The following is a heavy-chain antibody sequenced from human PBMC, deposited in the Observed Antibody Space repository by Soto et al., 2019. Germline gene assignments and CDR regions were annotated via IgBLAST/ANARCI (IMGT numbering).Heavy chain of an antibody. D-gene: IGHD4-4*01. CDR3: ARAPTITTIFDH. CDR1: GFTINSNY. Sequence: PGGSLRLSCAASGFTINSNYMSWVRQAPGKGLEWVSIIYSNGVTHYADSVKGRFTISRDNSKNTLYLQMNSLGVEDTAVYYCARAPTITTIFDHWGQGTLVTVSS. CDR2: IYSNGVT. J-gene: IGHJ4*02. V-gene: IGHV3-66*01.